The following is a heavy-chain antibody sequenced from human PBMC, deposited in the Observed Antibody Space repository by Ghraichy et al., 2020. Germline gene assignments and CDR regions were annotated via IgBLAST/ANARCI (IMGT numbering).Heavy chain of an antibody. V-gene: IGHV3-11*06. J-gene: IGHJ3*01. CDR3: ARSSDTGHPGAFDF. Sequence: GGSLRLSCAASGFSFSDYMSWIRQAPGKGLEWIAYISGTSIYTNYAASVKGRFTISRDNAKKSLYLQMNSLRAEDTAVYYCARSSDTGHPGAFDFWGLGTMVTVSS. D-gene: IGHD1-1*01. CDR1: GFSFSDY. CDR2: ISGTSIYT.